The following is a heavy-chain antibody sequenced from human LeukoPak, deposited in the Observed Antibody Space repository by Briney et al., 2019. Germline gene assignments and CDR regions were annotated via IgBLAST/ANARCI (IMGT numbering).Heavy chain of an antibody. CDR1: GFTFSSYW. Sequence: GGSLRLSCAASGFTFSSYWVHWVRQAPGKGLVWVSRINSDGSSTSYADSVKGRFTISRDNAKNTLYLQMNGLRAEDTAVYYCARGYCSSTSCPKDYHFDYWGQGTLVTVAS. V-gene: IGHV3-74*01. D-gene: IGHD2-2*01. CDR2: INSDGSST. J-gene: IGHJ4*02. CDR3: ARGYCSSTSCPKDYHFDY.